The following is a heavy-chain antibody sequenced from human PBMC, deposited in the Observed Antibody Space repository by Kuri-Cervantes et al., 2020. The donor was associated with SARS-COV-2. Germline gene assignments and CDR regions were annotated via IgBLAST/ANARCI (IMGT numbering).Heavy chain of an antibody. V-gene: IGHV3-7*01. J-gene: IGHJ4*02. D-gene: IGHD7-27*01. CDR2: IKQDGSEK. CDR3: ARDLRLGKSLDY. CDR1: GFTFSSYS. Sequence: GGSLRLSCAASGFTFSSYSMSWVRQAPGKGLEWMANIKQDGSEKYYVDSVKGRFTISRDNAKNSLYLQMSSLRAEDTAVYYCARDLRLGKSLDYWGQGTLVTVSS.